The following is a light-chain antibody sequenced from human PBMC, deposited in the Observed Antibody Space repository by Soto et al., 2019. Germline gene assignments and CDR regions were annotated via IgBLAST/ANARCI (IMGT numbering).Light chain of an antibody. CDR3: QQYGSSSTT. CDR2: GAS. CDR1: QCVRSSY. Sequence: EIVLTQSPGTLSLSPGERATLSCRATQCVRSSYLAWYQQKPGQAPRLLLYGASSRATGIPDRFSGSGSGTDFTLTISRLEPEDFAVYYCQQYGSSSTTFGQGTKVDIK. J-gene: IGKJ1*01. V-gene: IGKV3-20*01.